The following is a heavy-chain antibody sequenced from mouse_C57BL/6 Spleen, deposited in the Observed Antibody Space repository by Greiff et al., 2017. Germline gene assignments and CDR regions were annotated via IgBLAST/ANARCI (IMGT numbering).Heavy chain of an antibody. Sequence: VQLKESGPELVKPGASVKISCKASGYSFTDYNMNWVKQSNGKSLEWIGVINPNYGTTSYNQKFKGKATLTVDQSSSTAYMQRNSLTSEDSAVYYCASIYDGYYGYAMDYWGQGTSVTVSS. J-gene: IGHJ4*01. CDR2: INPNYGTT. D-gene: IGHD2-3*01. CDR3: ASIYDGYYGYAMDY. V-gene: IGHV1-39*01. CDR1: GYSFTDYN.